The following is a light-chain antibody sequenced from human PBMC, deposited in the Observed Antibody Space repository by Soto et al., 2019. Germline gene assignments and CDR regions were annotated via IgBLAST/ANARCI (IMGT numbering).Light chain of an antibody. Sequence: DIQMTQSPSSLSASVGDRVTITCQASQDISNYLNWYQQKPGKAPKLLIYDASNLETGVPSRFSGSGSGTDFTFTISRLQPEDIATYYCQQYDNLRHTFGQGTKLEIK. CDR3: QQYDNLRHT. V-gene: IGKV1-33*01. J-gene: IGKJ2*01. CDR2: DAS. CDR1: QDISNY.